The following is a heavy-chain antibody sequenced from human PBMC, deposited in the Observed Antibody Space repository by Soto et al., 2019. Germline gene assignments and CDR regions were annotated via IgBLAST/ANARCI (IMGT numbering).Heavy chain of an antibody. Sequence: EVQLVESGGGLVQPGGSLRLSCAASGFTLSNYWMAWVRQAPGKGLQWVANINQDGSEKHYVDSAKGRFTISRDTACMSLHFRMDSLSAEDPAVLYCDSTSSREVSGFRHLELWGRGTLVAVPS. V-gene: IGHV3-7*05. D-gene: IGHD3-22*01. CDR1: GFTLSNYW. CDR2: INQDGSEK. CDR3: DSTSSREVSGFRHLEL. J-gene: IGHJ2*01.